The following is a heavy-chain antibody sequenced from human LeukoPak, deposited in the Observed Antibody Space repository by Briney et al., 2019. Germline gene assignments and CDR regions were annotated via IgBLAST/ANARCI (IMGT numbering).Heavy chain of an antibody. CDR1: GFTFSSYS. V-gene: IGHV3-48*04. CDR3: ARVHVVVVAATPTDAFDI. D-gene: IGHD2-15*01. CDR2: ISSSGSTI. Sequence: GGSLRLSCAASGFTFSSYSMNWVRQAPGKGLEWVSYISSSGSTIYYADSVKGRFTISRDNAKNSLYLQMNSLRAEDTAVYYCARVHVVVVAATPTDAFDIWGQGTMVTVSS. J-gene: IGHJ3*02.